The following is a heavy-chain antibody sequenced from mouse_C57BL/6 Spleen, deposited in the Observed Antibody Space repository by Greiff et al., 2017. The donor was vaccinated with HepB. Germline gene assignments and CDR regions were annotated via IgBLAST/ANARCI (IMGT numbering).Heavy chain of an antibody. J-gene: IGHJ2*01. CDR3: ARGGDYDGGLYYYDC. D-gene: IGHD2-4*01. Sequence: QVQLQQPGAELVRPGSSVKLSCKASGYTFTSYWMHWVKQRPIQGLEWIGNIDPSDSETHYNQKFKDKATLTVDKSSSTAYMQLSSLTSEDSAVYYCARGGDYDGGLYYYDCWGQGTTLTVSS. CDR1: GYTFTSYW. V-gene: IGHV1-52*01. CDR2: IDPSDSET.